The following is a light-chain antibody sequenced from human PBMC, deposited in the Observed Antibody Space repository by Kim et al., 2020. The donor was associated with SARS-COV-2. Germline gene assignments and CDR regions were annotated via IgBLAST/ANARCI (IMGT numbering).Light chain of an antibody. CDR1: GGHSSYD. Sequence: QLVLTQSPSASASLGASVRLTCTLSGGHSSYDIAWHQQQSEKGPRYLMKLNSDGSHKKGDGIPDRFSGSSSGAERYLTISSLQSEDEADYYCQTWGTGIHVFGGGTKLTVL. V-gene: IGLV4-69*01. CDR3: QTWGTGIHV. CDR2: LNSDGSH. J-gene: IGLJ3*02.